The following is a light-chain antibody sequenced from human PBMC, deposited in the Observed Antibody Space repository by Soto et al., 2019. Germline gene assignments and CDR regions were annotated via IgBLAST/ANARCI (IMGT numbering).Light chain of an antibody. Sequence: EIVLTQSPGTLSLSPGERATLSCRASQSVSSSYLAWYQQKPGQAPRLLIYGASNRATGIPDRFSGSGSGTDFTLTISSLEPEDFAIYYCQHRSDWPWTFGQGTKVDI. CDR3: QHRSDWPWT. V-gene: IGKV3D-20*02. CDR2: GAS. J-gene: IGKJ1*01. CDR1: QSVSSSY.